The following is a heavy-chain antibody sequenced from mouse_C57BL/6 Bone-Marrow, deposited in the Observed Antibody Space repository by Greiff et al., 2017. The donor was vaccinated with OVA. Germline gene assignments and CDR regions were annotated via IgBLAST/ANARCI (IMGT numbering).Heavy chain of an antibody. CDR3: ARDAGGLPGYFDV. CDR1: GFTFSDFY. V-gene: IGHV7-1*01. J-gene: IGHJ1*03. D-gene: IGHD2-4*01. CDR2: SRNKANDYTT. Sequence: EVKLMESGGGLVQSGRSLRLSCATSGFTFSDFYMEWVRQAPGKGLEWIAASRNKANDYTTEYSASVKGRFIVSRDTSQSILYLQMNALRAEDTAIYYCARDAGGLPGYFDVWGTGTTVTVSS.